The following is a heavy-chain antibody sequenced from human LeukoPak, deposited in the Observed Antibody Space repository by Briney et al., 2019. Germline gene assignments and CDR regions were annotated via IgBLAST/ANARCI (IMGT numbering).Heavy chain of an antibody. CDR1: GFTVSSYY. CDR3: ARDNGAGAEYYFDY. D-gene: IGHD1-26*01. CDR2: IYSGGST. J-gene: IGHJ4*02. V-gene: IGHV3-53*01. Sequence: GGSLRLSCAASGFTVSSYYMSWVRQAPGKGLEWVSVIYSGGSTYYADSVKSRFTISRDNSKNTLYLQMNSLRAEDTAVYYCARDNGAGAEYYFDYWGQGTLVTVSS.